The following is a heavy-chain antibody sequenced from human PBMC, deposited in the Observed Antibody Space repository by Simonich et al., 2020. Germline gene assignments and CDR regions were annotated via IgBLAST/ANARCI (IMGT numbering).Heavy chain of an antibody. CDR2: IYKSGNT. CDR1: GGSISSSSYY. D-gene: IGHD6-6*01. J-gene: IGHJ4*02. Sequence: QLQLQESGPGLVKPSETLSLTCTVSGGSISSSSYYWGWIRQPPGKGLEWIGSIYKSGNTYYNPSLKSRVTISVDTSKNQFSLKLSSVTAADTAVYYCARWAYSSSYFDYWGQGTLVTVSS. V-gene: IGHV4-39*01. CDR3: ARWAYSSSYFDY.